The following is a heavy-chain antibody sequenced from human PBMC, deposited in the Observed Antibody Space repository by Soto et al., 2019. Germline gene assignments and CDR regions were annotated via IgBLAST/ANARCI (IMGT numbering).Heavy chain of an antibody. V-gene: IGHV4-30-4*08. CDR3: ARWVEVSLDYFDS. D-gene: IGHD2-15*01. CDR2: IYHSGRT. Sequence: SVTLSLTCTVSGGCIISGYYYWSWIRQPPGKGLEWIGYIYHSGRTYYNPSLKSRVTISVATSKNQFSLNLSSVTAADTAVYYCARWVEVSLDYFDSWGQGTPVTVSS. CDR1: GGCIISGYYY. J-gene: IGHJ4*02.